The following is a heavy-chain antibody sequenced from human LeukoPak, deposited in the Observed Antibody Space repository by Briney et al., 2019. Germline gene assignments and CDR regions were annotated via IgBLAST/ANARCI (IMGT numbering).Heavy chain of an antibody. J-gene: IGHJ4*02. V-gene: IGHV1-2*02. CDR2: INPNSGNT. Sequence: VGSVKVSCKASGYTFTGYYMHWVRQAPGQGLEWMGWINPNSGNTNYAQKFQGRLIMTTDTSTSTAYMELRSLRSDDTAVYYCARDDVGSARYWGQGTPVTVSS. D-gene: IGHD1-26*01. CDR1: GYTFTGYY. CDR3: ARDDVGSARY.